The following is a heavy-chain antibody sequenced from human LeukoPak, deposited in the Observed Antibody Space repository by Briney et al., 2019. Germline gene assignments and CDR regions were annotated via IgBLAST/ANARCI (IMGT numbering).Heavy chain of an antibody. Sequence: GGSLRLSCAASGFNFSSHWMHWVRQAPGKGLVWVSRLRSSGNGTTYADSEKGRFTISRDNAKNTLFLQMNSLRIEDTAVYYCVRGREVRGRSMDVWGKGTTVIVSP. CDR1: GFNFSSHW. CDR2: LRSSGNGT. D-gene: IGHD3-10*01. V-gene: IGHV3-74*03. CDR3: VRGREVRGRSMDV. J-gene: IGHJ6*04.